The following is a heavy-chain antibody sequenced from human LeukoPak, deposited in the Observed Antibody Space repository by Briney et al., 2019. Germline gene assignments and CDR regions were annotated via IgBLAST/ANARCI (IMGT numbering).Heavy chain of an antibody. CDR3: AREAITMVRGVILGAFDI. D-gene: IGHD3-10*01. CDR2: ISAYNGNT. CDR1: GYTFTSYG. Sequence: GASVKVSCKASGYTFTSYGISWVRQVPGQGLEWMGWISAYNGNTNYAQKLQGRVTMTTDTSTSTAYMELRSLRSDDTAVYYCAREAITMVRGVILGAFDIWGQGTMVTVSS. V-gene: IGHV1-18*01. J-gene: IGHJ3*02.